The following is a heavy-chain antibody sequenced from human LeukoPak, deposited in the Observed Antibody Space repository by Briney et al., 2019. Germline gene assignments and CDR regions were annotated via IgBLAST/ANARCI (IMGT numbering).Heavy chain of an antibody. V-gene: IGHV4-61*02. CDR2: IYTSGGT. J-gene: IGHJ4*02. CDR3: ARGPITIFGVVVLYYFDY. CDR1: GGSISSGSYY. D-gene: IGHD3-3*01. Sequence: MPSETLSLTCTVSGGSISSGSYYWSWIRQPTGKGLEWIGRIYTSGGTNYNPSLKSRVTISVVTSKNQFSLKLSSVTAADTAVYYCARGPITIFGVVVLYYFDYWGQGTLVTVSS.